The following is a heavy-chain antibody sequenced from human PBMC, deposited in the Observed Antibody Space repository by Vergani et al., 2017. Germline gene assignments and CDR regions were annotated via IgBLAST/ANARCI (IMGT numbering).Heavy chain of an antibody. CDR3: PRESRLSITSGYYFDY. CDR2: IYTSGST. V-gene: IGHV4-61*02. CDR1: GGSISSGSYY. Sequence: QVQLQQWGPGLVKPSQTLSLTCTVSGGSISSGSYYWSWIRQPAGKGLEWIGRIYTSGSTNYNPSLKSRVTISVDTSKNQFSLKLSSVTAADTAVYYCPRESRLSITSGYYFDYWGQGTLVTVSS. D-gene: IGHD3-22*01. J-gene: IGHJ4*02.